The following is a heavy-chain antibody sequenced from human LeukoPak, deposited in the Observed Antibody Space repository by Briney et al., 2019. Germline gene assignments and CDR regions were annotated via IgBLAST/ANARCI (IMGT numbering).Heavy chain of an antibody. J-gene: IGHJ5*02. D-gene: IGHD3-10*01. CDR3: ARAMVRGVIIALYNWFDP. Sequence: SETLSLTCTVSGGSISSSAYYWAWIRQPPGKGLEWIGSIYSSGTTYYNPSLKSRVTISVDTPKNQFSLRLSSVTAADTAVYYCARAMVRGVIIALYNWFDPWGQGTLVTVSS. V-gene: IGHV4-39*01. CDR2: IYSSGTT. CDR1: GGSISSSAYY.